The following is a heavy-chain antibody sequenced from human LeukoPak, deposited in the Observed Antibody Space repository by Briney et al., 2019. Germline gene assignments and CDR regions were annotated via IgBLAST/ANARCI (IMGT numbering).Heavy chain of an antibody. Sequence: GGSLRLSCAASGFTFSSYGMYWVRQAPGKGLEWVAFIRYDGSNKYYADSVKGRFTISRDNSKNTLYLQMNSLRAEDTAVYYCAKYLGSGSLSFDYWGQGTLVTVSS. J-gene: IGHJ4*02. CDR2: IRYDGSNK. V-gene: IGHV3-30*02. CDR3: AKYLGSGSLSFDY. CDR1: GFTFSSYG. D-gene: IGHD3-10*02.